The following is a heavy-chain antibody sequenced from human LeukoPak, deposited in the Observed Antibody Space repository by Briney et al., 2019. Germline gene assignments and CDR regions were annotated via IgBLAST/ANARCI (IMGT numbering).Heavy chain of an antibody. J-gene: IGHJ6*02. CDR1: GYTFAEYY. D-gene: IGHD1-26*01. Sequence: ASVKVSCKASGYTFAEYYMHWVRQAPGQGLEWMGWVNPVSGGTYYAQRFLGRVTMTRDSSISTVYMELSRLQSDDTAVYHCASLGATTLSYFGMDVWGQGTTVTVSS. CDR3: ASLGATTLSYFGMDV. CDR2: VNPVSGGT. V-gene: IGHV1-2*02.